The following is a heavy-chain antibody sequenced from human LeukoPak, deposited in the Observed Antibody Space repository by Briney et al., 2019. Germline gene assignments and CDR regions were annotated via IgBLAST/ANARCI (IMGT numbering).Heavy chain of an antibody. V-gene: IGHV3-7*01. CDR3: VRWRRAQSEFDY. CDR1: GFIFSRYS. D-gene: IGHD3-3*01. J-gene: IGHJ4*02. CDR2: LKESGIEK. Sequence: GGSLRLSCAGSGFIFSRYSMGWVRQAPAQGLEFVAHLKESGIEKEYVDSVEGRFTISRDNAENSLYLEMNSLRADDTALYFCVRWRRAQSEFDYWGQGTQVTVSS.